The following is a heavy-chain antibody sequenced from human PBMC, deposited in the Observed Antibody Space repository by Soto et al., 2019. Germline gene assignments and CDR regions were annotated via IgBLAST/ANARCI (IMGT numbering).Heavy chain of an antibody. CDR2: ISYSGSA. J-gene: IGHJ4*02. CDR3: ATMGTPATGLYYFDY. CDR1: GGSISSGNYY. Sequence: QVQLQESGPGLVKPSQTLSLTCTVSGGSISSGNYYWSWIRQPPGKGLEWIGFISYSGSAYYNPSLKSRVTISVDTSKNQFSLNLSFVTAADTAVYYCATMGTPATGLYYFDYWGQGTLATVSS. D-gene: IGHD2-15*01. V-gene: IGHV4-30-4*01.